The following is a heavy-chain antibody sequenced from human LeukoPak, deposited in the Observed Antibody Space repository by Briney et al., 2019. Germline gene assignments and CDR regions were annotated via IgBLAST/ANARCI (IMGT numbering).Heavy chain of an antibody. J-gene: IGHJ4*02. D-gene: IGHD5-18*01. V-gene: IGHV1-69*06. Sequence: SVKVSCKASGGTFSSYAISWVRHAPGHGLGWRGGIIPIFGTANYAQKFQGRVTITADKSTSTAYMELSSLRSEDTAVYYCARSPYTYANRIDYWGQGTLVTVSS. CDR2: IIPIFGTA. CDR1: GGTFSSYA. CDR3: ARSPYTYANRIDY.